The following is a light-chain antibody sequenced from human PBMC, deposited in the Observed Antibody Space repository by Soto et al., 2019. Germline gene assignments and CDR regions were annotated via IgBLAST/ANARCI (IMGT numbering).Light chain of an antibody. CDR2: GAS. J-gene: IGKJ1*01. Sequence: IELSQSPGTLSLSPRERATLSCRASQSVSSTYLIWYQQKPGQAPRLLIYGASTRATGIPVRFSGSGSGTDYTLTITNLEPEDFAIYYCQQRSNWPWTFCQGTKVDI. V-gene: IGKV3D-20*02. CDR3: QQRSNWPWT. CDR1: QSVSSTY.